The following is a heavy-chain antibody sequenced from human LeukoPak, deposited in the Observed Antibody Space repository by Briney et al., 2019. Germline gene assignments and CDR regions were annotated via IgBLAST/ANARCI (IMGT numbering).Heavy chain of an antibody. CDR2: IKQDGSAK. CDR3: ARDGPDSSSSDFDY. Sequence: GGSLRLSCATSEFTFSAYAMNWVRQAPGKGLEWVANIKQDGSAKYYVDSVKGRFTISRDNAKNSLYLQMNSLRAEDAAVYYCARDGPDSSSSDFDYWGQGTLVTVSS. J-gene: IGHJ4*02. CDR1: EFTFSAYA. D-gene: IGHD6-6*01. V-gene: IGHV3-7*01.